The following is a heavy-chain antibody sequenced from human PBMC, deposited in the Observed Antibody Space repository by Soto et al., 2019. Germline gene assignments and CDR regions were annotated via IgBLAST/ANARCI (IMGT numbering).Heavy chain of an antibody. D-gene: IGHD2-15*01. J-gene: IGHJ3*01. CDR3: ARPRTAFGGFDL. Sequence: GSLRLSCAASGFVFTDSYMTWIRQAPGKGLEWVSYITVTSSYTNYADSVKGRFTISRDNAKNSIYLQMNDLRAEDSAVYYCARPRTAFGGFDLWGQGTRVTVSS. CDR1: GFVFTDSY. CDR2: ITVTSSYT. V-gene: IGHV3-11*03.